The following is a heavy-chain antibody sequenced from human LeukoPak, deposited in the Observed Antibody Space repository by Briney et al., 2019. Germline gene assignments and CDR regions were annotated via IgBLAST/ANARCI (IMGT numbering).Heavy chain of an antibody. CDR2: IYYSGST. CDR1: GGSISSGSYY. Sequence: SETLSLTCTVSGGSISSGSYYWSWIRQPAGKGLEWIGYIYYSGSTNYNPSLKSRVTISVDTSKNQFSLKLSSVTAADTAVYYCARDMSYGSGSYDYWGQGTLVTVSS. D-gene: IGHD3-10*01. V-gene: IGHV4-61*10. J-gene: IGHJ4*02. CDR3: ARDMSYGSGSYDY.